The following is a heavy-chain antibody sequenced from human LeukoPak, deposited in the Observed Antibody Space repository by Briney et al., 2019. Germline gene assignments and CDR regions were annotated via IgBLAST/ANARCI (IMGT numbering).Heavy chain of an antibody. CDR3: ASRRPYGSGSYYGFDY. V-gene: IGHV3-48*03. Sequence: GGSLRLSCAASGFTFSGYEMNWVRQAPGKGLGWLSYISSSGYTLYYADSVKGRFTISRDNAKNSLYLQMNSLRAEDTAVYYCASRRPYGSGSYYGFDYWGQGTLVTVSS. D-gene: IGHD3-10*01. CDR1: GFTFSGYE. CDR2: ISSSGYTL. J-gene: IGHJ4*02.